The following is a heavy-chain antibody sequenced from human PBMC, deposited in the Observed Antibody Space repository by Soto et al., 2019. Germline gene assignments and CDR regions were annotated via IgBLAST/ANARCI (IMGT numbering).Heavy chain of an antibody. V-gene: IGHV1-69*12. J-gene: IGHJ6*02. CDR1: GGTFSSYA. Sequence: QVQLVQSGAEVKKPGSSVKVSCKASGGTFSSYAISWVRQAPGQGLEWMGGIIPIFGTANYAQKFQGRVTITADESTSTADMELSSLRSEDTAVYYCASEYCSGGSCYSYYYGMDVWGQGTTVTVSS. D-gene: IGHD2-15*01. CDR3: ASEYCSGGSCYSYYYGMDV. CDR2: IIPIFGTA.